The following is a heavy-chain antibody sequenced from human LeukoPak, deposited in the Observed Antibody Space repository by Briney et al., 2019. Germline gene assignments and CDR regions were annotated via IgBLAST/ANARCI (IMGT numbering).Heavy chain of an antibody. CDR2: INPSGGST. CDR3: ARHTFNAFDI. D-gene: IGHD2-2*02. CDR1: GYTFTSYY. V-gene: IGHV1-46*01. Sequence: ASVKVSCKASGYTFTSYYMHWVRQAPGQGLEWMGIINPSGGSTSYAQKFQGRVTISVDTSKNQFSLKLSSVTAADTAVYYCARHTFNAFDIWGQGTMVTVSS. J-gene: IGHJ3*02.